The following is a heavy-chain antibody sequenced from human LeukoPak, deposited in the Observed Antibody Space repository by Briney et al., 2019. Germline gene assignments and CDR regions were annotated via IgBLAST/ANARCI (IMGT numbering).Heavy chain of an antibody. CDR2: IIPIFGTA. V-gene: IGHV1-69*13. J-gene: IGHJ6*02. CDR3: ARGLGHWVPAAARYYYGMDV. CDR1: GGTFSSYA. D-gene: IGHD2-2*01. Sequence: GASVKVSCKASGGTFSSYAISWVRQAPGQGLEWMGGIIPIFGTANYAQKFQGRVTITADESTSTAYMELSSLRSEDTAVYYCARGLGHWVPAAARYYYGMDVWGQGTTVTVSS.